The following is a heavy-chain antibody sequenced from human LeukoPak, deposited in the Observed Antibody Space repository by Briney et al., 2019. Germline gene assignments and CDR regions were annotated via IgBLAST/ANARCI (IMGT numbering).Heavy chain of an antibody. CDR1: GFTFSSYG. J-gene: IGHJ5*02. Sequence: HPGRSLRLSCAASGFTFSSYGMHWVRQAPGKGLEWVAVISYDGSNKYYTDSVKARFTISRDNAKNSLYLQMNSLRAEDTAVYYCARVNWNDVPWFDPWGQGTLVTVSS. CDR2: ISYDGSNK. D-gene: IGHD1-20*01. CDR3: ARVNWNDVPWFDP. V-gene: IGHV3-30*03.